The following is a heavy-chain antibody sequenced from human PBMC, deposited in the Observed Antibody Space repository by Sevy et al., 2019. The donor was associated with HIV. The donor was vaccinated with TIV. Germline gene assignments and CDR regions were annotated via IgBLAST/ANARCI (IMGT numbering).Heavy chain of an antibody. V-gene: IGHV4-59*08. CDR1: GGSITSLY. CDR3: AGENAWGRGYS. D-gene: IGHD1-26*01. CDR2: IYYNGHI. J-gene: IGHJ4*02. Sequence: SETPSLTCTVSGGSITSLYWNWIRQPPGKGLEWIANIYYNGHINYNPSLKSRVTLSLDTSKNQFSLGLSSVTAADTAMYYCAGENAWGRGYSWGQGTLVTVSS.